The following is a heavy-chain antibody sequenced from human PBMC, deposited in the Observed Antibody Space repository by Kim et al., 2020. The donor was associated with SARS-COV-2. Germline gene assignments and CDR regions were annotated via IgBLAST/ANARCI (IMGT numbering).Heavy chain of an antibody. CDR1: GGSFSGYY. Sequence: SESLSLTCAVYGGSFSGYYWSWIRQPPGKGLEWIGEINHSGSTNYNPSLKSRVTISVDTSKNQFSLKLSSVTAADTAVYYCARGQIVVVPAATTHYFDY. D-gene: IGHD2-2*01. V-gene: IGHV4-34*01. CDR3: ARGQIVVVPAATTHYFDY. CDR2: INHSGST. J-gene: IGHJ4*01.